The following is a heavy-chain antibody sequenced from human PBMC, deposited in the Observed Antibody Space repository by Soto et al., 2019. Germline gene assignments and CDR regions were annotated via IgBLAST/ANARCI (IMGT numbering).Heavy chain of an antibody. D-gene: IGHD3-22*01. V-gene: IGHV4-39*01. CDR2: IYYSGST. Sequence: PSETLSLTCTVSVGSISSSSYYWGWIRQPPGKGLEWIGSIYYSGSTYYNPSLKSRVTISVDTSKNQFSLKLSSVTAADTAVYYCARTTYYYDSSGYSIHAFDIWGQGTMVTVSS. CDR1: VGSISSSSYY. CDR3: ARTTYYYDSSGYSIHAFDI. J-gene: IGHJ3*02.